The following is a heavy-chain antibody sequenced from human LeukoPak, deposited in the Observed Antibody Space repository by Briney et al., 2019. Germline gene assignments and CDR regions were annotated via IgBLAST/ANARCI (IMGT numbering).Heavy chain of an antibody. D-gene: IGHD3-9*01. CDR2: IIPIFGTA. CDR3: ARGDDILTGSDY. CDR1: GGTFSSYA. Sequence: SVKVSCKASGGTFSSYAISWVRQAPGQGLEWMGGIIPIFGTANYAQKFQGRVTITADKSTSTAYMELSSLRSEDTAVYYCARGDDILTGSDYWGQGTLVTVSS. J-gene: IGHJ4*02. V-gene: IGHV1-69*06.